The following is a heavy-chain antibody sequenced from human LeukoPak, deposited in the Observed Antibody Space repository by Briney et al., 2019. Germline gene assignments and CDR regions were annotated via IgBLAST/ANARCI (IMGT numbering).Heavy chain of an antibody. CDR1: GFTFSSYW. V-gene: IGHV3-74*01. CDR2: INSVGSST. CDR3: ARDRVSLPPILVGATRPRIAYYMDV. J-gene: IGHJ6*03. D-gene: IGHD1-26*01. Sequence: PGGSLRLSCAASGFTFSSYWMHWVRQAPGKGLVWVSRINSVGSSTRYADSVKGRFTISRNNAKNTLYLQMNSLRAEDTAVYYCARDRVSLPPILVGATRPRIAYYMDVWGKGTTVTGSS.